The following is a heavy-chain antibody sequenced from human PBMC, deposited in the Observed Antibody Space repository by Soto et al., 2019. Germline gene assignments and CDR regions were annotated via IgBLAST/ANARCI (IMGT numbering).Heavy chain of an antibody. CDR3: AGLGSGWSADY. D-gene: IGHD6-19*01. CDR2: IWNDGSDK. V-gene: IGHV3-33*01. J-gene: IGHJ4*02. CDR1: GFTFSGYG. Sequence: GGSLRLSCKASGFTFSGYGMDWVRQAPGKGLEWVALIWNDGSDKYYVDSVKGRFTISRDNSKKTLFLQMNSLRAEDTAVYYCAGLGSGWSADYWGQVTLVPVS.